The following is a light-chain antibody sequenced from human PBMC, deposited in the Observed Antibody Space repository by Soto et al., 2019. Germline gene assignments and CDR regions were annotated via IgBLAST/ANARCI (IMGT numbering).Light chain of an antibody. V-gene: IGLV1-47*01. J-gene: IGLJ3*02. CDR3: AAWDDSLSGPWV. Sequence: QAVVTQPPSASGTPGQRVTISCSGSSSNIGSSYVYWYQQVPGTAPKLLIYRDNQRPSGVPDRFSGSKSGTSASLAISGLRSEDEADYYCAAWDDSLSGPWVFGGGTKLTVL. CDR2: RDN. CDR1: SSNIGSSY.